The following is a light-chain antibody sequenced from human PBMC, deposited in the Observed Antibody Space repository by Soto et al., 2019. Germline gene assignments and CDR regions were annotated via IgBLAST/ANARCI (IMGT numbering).Light chain of an antibody. J-gene: IGLJ1*01. CDR3: AAWDDSLNGRYV. CDR1: SSNIGSNT. CDR2: SNN. Sequence: QSVLTQPPSASGTPGQRATISCSGSSSNIGSNTVNWHQQLPGTAPKLLIYSNNQRPSGVPDRFSGSKSGTSASLAISGLQSEDEADYYCAAWDDSLNGRYVFGTGTKVTVL. V-gene: IGLV1-44*01.